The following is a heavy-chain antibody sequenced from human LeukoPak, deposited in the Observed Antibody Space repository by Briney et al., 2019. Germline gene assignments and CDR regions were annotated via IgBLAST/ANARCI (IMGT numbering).Heavy chain of an antibody. V-gene: IGHV3-21*01. CDR2: ISSSSSYI. CDR3: ARGSGGTYLPFDY. CDR1: GFTFSSYS. D-gene: IGHD1-26*01. Sequence: GSLRLSCAASGFTFSSYSMNWVRQAPGKGLEWVSSISSSSSYIYYADSVKGRFTISRDNAKNSLYLQMNSLRAEDTAVYYCARGSGGTYLPFDYWGQGTLVTVSS. J-gene: IGHJ4*02.